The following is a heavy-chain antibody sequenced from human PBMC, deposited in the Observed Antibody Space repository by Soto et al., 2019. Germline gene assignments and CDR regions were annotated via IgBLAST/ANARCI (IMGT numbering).Heavy chain of an antibody. CDR2: ISAYNGNT. V-gene: IGHV1-18*01. Sequence: SVKVSFTASCATVTSYSISWVRQAPGQGLEWLGWISAYNGNTNYAQKLQGRVTMTTDTSTSTAYMELRSLRSDDTAVYYCARVGRRAGYSYGYRYYYYGMDVWGQGTTVTVSS. J-gene: IGHJ6*02. D-gene: IGHD5-18*01. CDR3: ARVGRRAGYSYGYRYYYYGMDV. CDR1: CATVTSYS.